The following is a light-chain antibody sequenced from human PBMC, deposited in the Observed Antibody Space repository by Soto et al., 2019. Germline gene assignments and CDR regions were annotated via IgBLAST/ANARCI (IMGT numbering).Light chain of an antibody. J-gene: IGKJ5*01. Sequence: DIQMTQSPYTLSPSVGDRVSITCRASQSISGWLAWYQQKPGKAPKLLVYDATSLESGVSSRFSGSGYGTDFTLSTNNLQPDDFATYYCQQYNRLITFGQGTRLEIK. CDR1: QSISGW. CDR2: DAT. CDR3: QQYNRLIT. V-gene: IGKV1-5*01.